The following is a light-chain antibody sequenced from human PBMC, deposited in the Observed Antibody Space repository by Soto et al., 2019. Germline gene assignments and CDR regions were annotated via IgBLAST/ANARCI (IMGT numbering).Light chain of an antibody. CDR1: NSNIGNNY. J-gene: IGLJ2*01. Sequence: QSVLTQPPSVSAAPGQTVTISCSGSNSNIGNNYVSWYQQFSGTAPKLLIYDNNKRPSGIPDRFSGSKSGTSATLGIAGLQAGDEADYYCGAWDGGLNSVVFGGGTKLTVL. CDR3: GAWDGGLNSVV. V-gene: IGLV1-51*01. CDR2: DNN.